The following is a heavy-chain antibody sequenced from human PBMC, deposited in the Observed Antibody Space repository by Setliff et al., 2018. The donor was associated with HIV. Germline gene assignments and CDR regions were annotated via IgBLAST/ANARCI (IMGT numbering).Heavy chain of an antibody. V-gene: IGHV3-48*04. Sequence: PGGSLRLSCAASGFIFNTYSMNWVRQAPGKGLDWVSSISSSDTTIYYADSVKGRFTIYRDNARNSLFLQMNSLRAEDTAVYYCARLSPPDDYGDLGGIDYWGQGTLVTVSS. CDR2: ISSSDTTI. J-gene: IGHJ4*02. CDR3: ARLSPPDDYGDLGGIDY. CDR1: GFIFNTYS. D-gene: IGHD4-17*01.